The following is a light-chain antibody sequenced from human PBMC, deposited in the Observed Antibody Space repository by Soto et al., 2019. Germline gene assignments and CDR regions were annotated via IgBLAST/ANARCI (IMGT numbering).Light chain of an antibody. CDR1: QSVSSY. J-gene: IGKJ4*01. V-gene: IGKV3-11*01. CDR3: QHRSNWPLT. Sequence: EIVLTQSPATLSLSPGERATLSCRASQSVSSYLAWYQQKPGQAPRLLIYDASNRATGIPARFGGSGSGTDFTLTINSLVPEDFAVYYCQHRSNWPLTFGGGTKVEI. CDR2: DAS.